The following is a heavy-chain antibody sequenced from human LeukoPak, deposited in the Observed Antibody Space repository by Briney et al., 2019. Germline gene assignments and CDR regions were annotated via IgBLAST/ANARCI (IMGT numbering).Heavy chain of an antibody. V-gene: IGHV4-34*01. CDR2: INHSGGT. CDR1: GGSFSDYS. J-gene: IGHJ4*02. D-gene: IGHD3-22*01. Sequence: PSETLSLTCAVYGGSFSDYSWSWIRQPPGKGLEWIGEINHSGGTNYNPSLKSRVTISVDTSKNQFSLKLSSVTAADTAVYYCARSGYYYDSSGPEDYWGQGTLVTVSS. CDR3: ARSGYYYDSSGPEDY.